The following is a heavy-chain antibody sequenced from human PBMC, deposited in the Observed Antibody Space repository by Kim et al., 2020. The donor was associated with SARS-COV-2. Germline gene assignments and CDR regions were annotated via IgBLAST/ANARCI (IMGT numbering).Heavy chain of an antibody. CDR3: ASRVGAEITSAFDI. J-gene: IGHJ3*02. CDR1: GYTFTSYG. Sequence: ASVKVSCKASGYTFTSYGISWVRQAPGQGLEWMGWISAYNGNTNYAQKLQGRVTMTTDTSTSTAYMELRSLRSDDTAVYYCASRVGAEITSAFDIWGQGTMVTVSS. CDR2: ISAYNGNT. D-gene: IGHD1-26*01. V-gene: IGHV1-18*01.